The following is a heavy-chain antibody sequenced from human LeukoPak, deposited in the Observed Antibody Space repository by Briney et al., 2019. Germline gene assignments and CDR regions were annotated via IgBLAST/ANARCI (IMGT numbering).Heavy chain of an antibody. CDR2: ISAYNGNT. Sequence: ASVKVSCKASGYTFTNYGISWVRQAPGQGLEWMGWISAYNGNTNYAQKLQGRVTMTTDTSTSTAYMELRSLRSDDTAAYYCAREGAVAADWAFDIWGQGTMVTVSS. D-gene: IGHD6-19*01. J-gene: IGHJ3*02. CDR3: AREGAVAADWAFDI. V-gene: IGHV1-18*01. CDR1: GYTFTNYG.